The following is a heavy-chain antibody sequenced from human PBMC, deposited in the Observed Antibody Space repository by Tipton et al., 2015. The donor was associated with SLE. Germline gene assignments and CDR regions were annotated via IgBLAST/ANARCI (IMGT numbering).Heavy chain of an antibody. V-gene: IGHV4-59*08. J-gene: IGHJ6*02. CDR1: GGSISGYF. D-gene: IGHD6-19*01. CDR3: VRHVVAVALGYGMDV. CDR2: IHDTGST. Sequence: LRLSCNVSGGSISGYFWSWIRQPPGKGLEWIGYIHDTGSTNSNPSLKSRVSIPFDTSQNQFSLKLTSVTAADTAVYYCVRHVVAVALGYGMDVWGQGTTVTVSS.